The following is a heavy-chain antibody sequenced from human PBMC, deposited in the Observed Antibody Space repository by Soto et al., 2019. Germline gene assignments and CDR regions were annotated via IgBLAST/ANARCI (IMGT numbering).Heavy chain of an antibody. V-gene: IGHV3-11*01. CDR2: ISGSGSTI. CDR3: ASHTPQNWTYDY. CDR1: GFTFSDYY. Sequence: PGGSLRLSCAASGFTFSDYYMSWIRQSPGKGLEWVSYISGSGSTIYYADSVKGRFTISRDNAKNSLYLQINSLRAEDTAVYYCASHTPQNWTYDYWGQGTLVTVSS. D-gene: IGHD1-7*01. J-gene: IGHJ4*02.